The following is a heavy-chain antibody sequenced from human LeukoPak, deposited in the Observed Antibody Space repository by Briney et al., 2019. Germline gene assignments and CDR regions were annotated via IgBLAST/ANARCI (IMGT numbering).Heavy chain of an antibody. Sequence: GGSLRLSCAVSGLIFSTYTMNWVRQAPGKGLEWVSSLSSSSGYTYYADSVKGRFTISRDNAKNSLYLQMNSLRAEDTAVYYCARDLSHIVVVTAIFDYWGQGTLVTVSS. D-gene: IGHD2-21*02. CDR2: LSSSSGYT. V-gene: IGHV3-21*01. CDR1: GLIFSTYT. CDR3: ARDLSHIVVVTAIFDY. J-gene: IGHJ4*02.